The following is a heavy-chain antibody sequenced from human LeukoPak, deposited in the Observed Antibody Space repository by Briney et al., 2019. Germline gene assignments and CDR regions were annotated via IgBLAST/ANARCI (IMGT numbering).Heavy chain of an antibody. Sequence: SETLSLTCTVSGGSISSYYWSWIRQPPGKGLEWIGYIYYSGSTNYNPSLKSRVTISVDTSKNQFSLKLSSVTAADTAVYYCARDASPYYYDSSGYHNNYYYYYYMDVWGKGTTVTVSS. CDR2: IYYSGST. D-gene: IGHD3-22*01. J-gene: IGHJ6*03. CDR3: ARDASPYYYDSSGYHNNYYYYYYMDV. V-gene: IGHV4-59*01. CDR1: GGSISSYY.